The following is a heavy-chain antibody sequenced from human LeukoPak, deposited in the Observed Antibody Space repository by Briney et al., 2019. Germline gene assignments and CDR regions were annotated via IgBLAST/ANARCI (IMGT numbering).Heavy chain of an antibody. CDR3: AKGIQLPYYFDY. J-gene: IGHJ4*02. CDR2: IDGASNYI. V-gene: IGHV3-23*05. CDR1: GFIFSNYP. Sequence: GGSLKLSCAASGFIFSNYPMNWVRQAPGKGLEWVSTIDGASNYIEYADSVKGRFTISRDNSKNTLYLQMNSLRAEDTAVYYCAKGIQLPYYFDYWGQGTLVTVSS. D-gene: IGHD5-18*01.